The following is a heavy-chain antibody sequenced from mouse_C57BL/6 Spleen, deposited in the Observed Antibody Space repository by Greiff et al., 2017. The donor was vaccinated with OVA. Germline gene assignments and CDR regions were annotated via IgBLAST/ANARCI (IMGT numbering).Heavy chain of an antibody. J-gene: IGHJ3*01. Sequence: DVKLVESEGGLVQPGSSMKLSCTASGFTFSDYYMAWVRQVPEKGLEWVANINYDGSSTYYLDSLKSRFIISRDNAKNILYLQMSSLKSEDTATYYCARDEGYYTFAYWGQGTLVTVSA. CDR1: GFTFSDYY. CDR2: INYDGSST. CDR3: ARDEGYYTFAY. V-gene: IGHV5-16*01. D-gene: IGHD2-3*01.